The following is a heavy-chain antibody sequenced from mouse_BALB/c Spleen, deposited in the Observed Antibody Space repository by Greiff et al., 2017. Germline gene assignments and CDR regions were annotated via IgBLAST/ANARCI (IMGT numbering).Heavy chain of an antibody. Sequence: EVKLVESGGGLVKPGGSLKLSCAASGFTFSSYAMSWVRQTPEKRLEWVASISSGGSTFYPDSVKGRFTISRDNARNILYLQMSSLRSEDTAMYYCARSSDGYYEDYYAMDYWGQGTSVTVSS. V-gene: IGHV5-6-5*01. CDR3: ARSSDGYYEDYYAMDY. CDR1: GFTFSSYA. CDR2: ISSGGST. J-gene: IGHJ4*01. D-gene: IGHD2-3*01.